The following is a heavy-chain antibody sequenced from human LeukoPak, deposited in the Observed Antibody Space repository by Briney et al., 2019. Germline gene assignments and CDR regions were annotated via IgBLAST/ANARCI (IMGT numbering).Heavy chain of an antibody. Sequence: GGSLRLSCAASGFTFSSYAMSWVRQAPGKGLEWVSAISGSGGSTYYADSVKGRFTISRDNSKNTLYLQMNSLRAEDTAVYYCAKEGRYCSGGSCYNYWYSDLWGRGTLVTVSS. V-gene: IGHV3-23*01. D-gene: IGHD2-15*01. CDR1: GFTFSSYA. CDR3: AKEGRYCSGGSCYNYWYSDL. CDR2: ISGSGGST. J-gene: IGHJ2*01.